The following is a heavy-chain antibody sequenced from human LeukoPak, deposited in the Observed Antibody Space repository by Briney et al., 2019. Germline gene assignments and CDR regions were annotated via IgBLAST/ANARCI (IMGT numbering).Heavy chain of an antibody. CDR3: AKDRYDSSGYPYCFDY. V-gene: IGHV3-23*01. Sequence: GGSLRLSCAASGFTFSSYAMSWVRQAPGKGLEWVSAISGSGGSTYYADSVKGRFTISRDNSKNTLYLQMNSLRAEDTAVYYCAKDRYDSSGYPYCFDYWGQGTLVTVSS. CDR2: ISGSGGST. D-gene: IGHD3-22*01. J-gene: IGHJ4*02. CDR1: GFTFSSYA.